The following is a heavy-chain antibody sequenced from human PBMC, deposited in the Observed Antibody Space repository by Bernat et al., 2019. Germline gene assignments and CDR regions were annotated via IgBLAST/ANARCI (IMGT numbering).Heavy chain of an antibody. CDR1: GFTFSSYG. V-gene: IGHV3-23*01. CDR3: ANRKLYNDGWYDF. Sequence: EVQLLESGGGLVQPGGSLRLSCAASGFTFSSYGMSWVRQAPGKGLEWVSAISGSGGETYYADSGKGRFTISRDNSKNTLYLQMNSLRAEDTAVYYCANRKLYNDGWYDFWGQGTLVTVSS. J-gene: IGHJ4*02. D-gene: IGHD6-19*01. CDR2: ISGSGGET.